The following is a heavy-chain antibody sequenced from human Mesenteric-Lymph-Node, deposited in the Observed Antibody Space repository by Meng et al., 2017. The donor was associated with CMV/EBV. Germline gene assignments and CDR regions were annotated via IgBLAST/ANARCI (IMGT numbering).Heavy chain of an antibody. CDR1: GYSFTTYW. V-gene: IGHV5-10-1*01. Sequence: CKGSGYSFTTYWISWVRQMPGKGLEWMGRIDPSDSYINYSPSFQGHVTISTDKSTSTAYLQWSSLKASDTAIYYCARMGSSASYFDYWGQGTLVTVSS. CDR3: ARMGSSASYFDY. J-gene: IGHJ4*02. CDR2: IDPSDSYI. D-gene: IGHD2-2*01.